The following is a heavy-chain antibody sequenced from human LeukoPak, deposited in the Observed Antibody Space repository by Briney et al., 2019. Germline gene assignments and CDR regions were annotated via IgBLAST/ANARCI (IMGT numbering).Heavy chain of an antibody. D-gene: IGHD6-6*01. Sequence: GGSLRLSCAASGFTFSSYGMHWVRQAPGKGLEWVAFIRYDGSNKYYADSVKGRFTTSRDNSKNTLYLQMNSLRAEDTAVYYCAKDTDYSSSGPIDYWGQGTLVTVSS. CDR3: AKDTDYSSSGPIDY. V-gene: IGHV3-30*02. CDR1: GFTFSSYG. CDR2: IRYDGSNK. J-gene: IGHJ4*02.